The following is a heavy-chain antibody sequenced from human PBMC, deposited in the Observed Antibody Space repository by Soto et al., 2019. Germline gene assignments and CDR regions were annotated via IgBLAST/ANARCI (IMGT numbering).Heavy chain of an antibody. CDR3: ARVPVYCSSTSCYPYYYYYMDV. Sequence: GGSLRLSCAASGFTFSSYGMHWVRQAPGKGLEWVAVIWYDGSNKYYADSVKGRFTISRDNSKNTLYLQMNSLRAEDTAGYYCARVPVYCSSTSCYPYYYYYMDVWGKGTTVTVSS. J-gene: IGHJ6*03. V-gene: IGHV3-33*01. CDR1: GFTFSSYG. CDR2: IWYDGSNK. D-gene: IGHD2-2*01.